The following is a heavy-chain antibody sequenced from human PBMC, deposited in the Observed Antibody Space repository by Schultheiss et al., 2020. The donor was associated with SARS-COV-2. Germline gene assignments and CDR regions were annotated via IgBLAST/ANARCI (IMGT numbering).Heavy chain of an antibody. CDR3: ARDMIQVWPRRTFDY. CDR2: IGTAGDP. Sequence: GGSLRLSCAASGFTFSSYDMHWVRQATGKGLEWVSAIGTAGDPYYPGSVKGRFTISRENAKNSLYLQMNSLRAEDTAVYYCARDMIQVWPRRTFDYWGQGTLVTVSS. J-gene: IGHJ4*02. V-gene: IGHV3-13*05. D-gene: IGHD3-16*01. CDR1: GFTFSSYD.